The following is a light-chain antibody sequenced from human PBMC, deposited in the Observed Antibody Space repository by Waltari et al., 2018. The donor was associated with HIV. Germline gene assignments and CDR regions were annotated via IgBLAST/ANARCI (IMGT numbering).Light chain of an antibody. CDR2: ETS. Sequence: EIVLTQSPGTLSLSPGDRATLSCGAGQTVTGSHLAWYQQRPGQAPRLLISETSSRATGIPDRFSGSGSGTDFTLTISRLEPEDFAVYYCHQYADSPRTFGQGTKLEIK. CDR1: QTVTGSH. V-gene: IGKV3-20*01. CDR3: HQYADSPRT. J-gene: IGKJ2*01.